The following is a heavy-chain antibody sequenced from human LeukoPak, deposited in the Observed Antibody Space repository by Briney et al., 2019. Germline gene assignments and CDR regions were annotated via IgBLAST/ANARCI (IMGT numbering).Heavy chain of an antibody. CDR2: IDTSASYI. V-gene: IGHV3-21*01. J-gene: IGHJ3*02. D-gene: IGHD3-10*01. CDR3: ARGRSITLLRGVAMSDGFDI. Sequence: GGSLRLSCAASGFIFSSYSMNWVRQAPGKALEWVSFIDTSASYIYYGDSVKGRFTISRDNAKNSLFLQMNGLRAEDTAVYYCARGRSITLLRGVAMSDGFDIWGQGAMVTVSS. CDR1: GFIFSSYS.